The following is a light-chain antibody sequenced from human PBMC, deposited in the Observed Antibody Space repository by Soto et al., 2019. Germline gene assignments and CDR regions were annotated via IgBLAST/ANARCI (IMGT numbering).Light chain of an antibody. CDR2: GAS. V-gene: IGKV3-20*01. CDR3: QQYGGSPRT. Sequence: EIVLTQSPGTLSLSPGERATLSCRASQYVSSSSLAWYQQKRGQAPRLLIHGASNRATGIPDRFSGSGSGTDFTLTITRLEPEDFAVYYCQQYGGSPRTFGQGTKVDIK. J-gene: IGKJ1*01. CDR1: QYVSSSS.